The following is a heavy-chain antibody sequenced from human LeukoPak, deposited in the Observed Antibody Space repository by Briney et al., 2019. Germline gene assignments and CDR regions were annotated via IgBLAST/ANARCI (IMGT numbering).Heavy chain of an antibody. CDR2: ISGSSKII. CDR3: ARDYSSSGTLLGYFYGTDV. CDR1: GFTISSYN. J-gene: IGHJ6*01. V-gene: IGHV3-48*02. Sequence: PGGSLSLTCTASGFTISSYNMNWVRQAPGKGLEWISYISGSSKIIHWAESLKGRFTISRDNAKNSLYLQISSLRDEDTAVYYCARDYSSSGTLLGYFYGTDVWGEGTPVTVSS. D-gene: IGHD2-2*01.